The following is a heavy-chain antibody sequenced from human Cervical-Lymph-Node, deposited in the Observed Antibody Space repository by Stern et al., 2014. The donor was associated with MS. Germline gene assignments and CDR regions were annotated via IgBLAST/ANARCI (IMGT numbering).Heavy chain of an antibody. V-gene: IGHV4-31*03. CDR2: IYYSGST. CDR1: GGSISSGGYY. J-gene: IGHJ4*02. CDR3: ARDDEGLWGPQLSN. D-gene: IGHD3-16*01. Sequence: QVQLQESGPGLVKPSQTLSLTCTVSGGSISSGGYYWSWIRQHPGKGLEWIGYIYYSGSTYYNPSLKSRVTISVDTSKNQFSLKLSSVTAADTAVYYCARDDEGLWGPQLSNWGQGTLVTVSS.